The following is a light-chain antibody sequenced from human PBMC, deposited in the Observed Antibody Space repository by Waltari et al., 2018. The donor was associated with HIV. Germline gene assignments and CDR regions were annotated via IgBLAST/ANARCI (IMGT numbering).Light chain of an antibody. CDR2: DVS. CDR3: CSYAGSYVV. V-gene: IGLV2-11*01. J-gene: IGLJ2*01. CDR1: SSDVGGYNY. Sequence: QSALTQPRSVSGSPGQSVTISCTGTSSDVGGYNYLSLYQQHPGKAPKRMIYDVSKRPSGVPDRFSGSKSGNTASLTISGLQAEDEADYYCCSYAGSYVVFGGGTKLTVL.